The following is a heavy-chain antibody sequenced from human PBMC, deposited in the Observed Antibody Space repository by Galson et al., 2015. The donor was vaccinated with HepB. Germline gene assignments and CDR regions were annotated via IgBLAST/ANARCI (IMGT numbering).Heavy chain of an antibody. V-gene: IGHV3-30-3*01. Sequence: SLRLSCAASGFTFSSYAMHWVRQAPGKGLEWVAVISYDGSNKYYADSVKGRFTISRDNSKNTLYLQMNSLRAEDTAVYYCARDNAPSSGYRAFLRYWGQGTLVTVSS. CDR3: ARDNAPSSGYRAFLRY. D-gene: IGHD3-22*01. CDR1: GFTFSSYA. J-gene: IGHJ4*02. CDR2: ISYDGSNK.